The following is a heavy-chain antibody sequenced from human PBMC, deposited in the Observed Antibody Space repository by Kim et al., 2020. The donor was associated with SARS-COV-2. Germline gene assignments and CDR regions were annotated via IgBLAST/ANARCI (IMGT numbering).Heavy chain of an antibody. CDR3: VKIHGPRTGDS. V-gene: IGHV3-64D*06. CDR2: ISNGGGAT. J-gene: IGHJ4*02. Sequence: GGSLRLSCSASGFTFNNYVIHWVRQAPGKGLEYVSAISNGGGATYYADSVKGRFTVSRDNSKNTLYLQMSSLSAEDTAIYYCVKIHGPRTGDSWGQGTLVTVSS. D-gene: IGHD2-2*01. CDR1: GFTFNNYV.